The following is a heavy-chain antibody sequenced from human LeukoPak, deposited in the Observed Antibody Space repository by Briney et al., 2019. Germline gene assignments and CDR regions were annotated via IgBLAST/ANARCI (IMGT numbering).Heavy chain of an antibody. V-gene: IGHV5-51*01. CDR1: GYSFTSYW. CDR2: IYPGDSDT. D-gene: IGHD4-17*01. J-gene: IGHJ4*02. CDR3: ATRQDYGDYDFDY. Sequence: GESLKISCKGSGYSFTSYWIGWVRQMPGKGLEWMGIIYPGDSDTRYSPSFQGQVTTSADKSISTAYLQWSSLKASDTAMYYCATRQDYGDYDFDYWGQGTLVTVSS.